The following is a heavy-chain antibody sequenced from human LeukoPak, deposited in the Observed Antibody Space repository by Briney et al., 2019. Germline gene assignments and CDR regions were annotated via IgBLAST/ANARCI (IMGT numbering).Heavy chain of an antibody. D-gene: IGHD1-26*01. CDR2: IRSSSSDI. CDR1: GFTFSSYS. J-gene: IGHJ4*02. V-gene: IGHV3-21*01. CDR3: ARVRSGSLDY. Sequence: GGSLRLSCAASGFTFSSYSMNWVRQAPGKGLEWVSFIRSSSSDIYYADSVKGRFTISRDNARNSLYLQMDSLRAEDTAVYYCARVRSGSLDYWGQGTLVTVSS.